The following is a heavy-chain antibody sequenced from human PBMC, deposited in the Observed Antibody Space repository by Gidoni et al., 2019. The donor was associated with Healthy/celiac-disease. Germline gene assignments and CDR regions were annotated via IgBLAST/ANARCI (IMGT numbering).Heavy chain of an antibody. CDR3: ARQDFWSGYYRRGDAFDI. D-gene: IGHD3-3*01. V-gene: IGHV4-39*01. Sequence: QLQLQESGPGLVKPSETLSLTCTVSGGSISSSSYYWGWIRQPPGKGLEWIGSIYYSGSTYYNPSLKSRVTISVDTSKNQFSLKLSSVTAADTAVYYCARQDFWSGYYRRGDAFDIWGQGTMVTVSS. CDR2: IYYSGST. J-gene: IGHJ3*02. CDR1: GGSISSSSYY.